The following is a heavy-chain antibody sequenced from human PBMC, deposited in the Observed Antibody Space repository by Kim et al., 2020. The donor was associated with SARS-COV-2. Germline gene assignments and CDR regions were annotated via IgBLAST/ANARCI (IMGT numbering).Heavy chain of an antibody. D-gene: IGHD6-13*01. CDR2: GAAT. V-gene: IGHV3-23*01. J-gene: IGHJ4*02. CDR3: AKTGQLDY. Sequence: GAATYYADSGRGRFTSSRDNSKNTLSLQMNSLRAEDTALYYCAKTGQLDYWGQGTLVTVSS.